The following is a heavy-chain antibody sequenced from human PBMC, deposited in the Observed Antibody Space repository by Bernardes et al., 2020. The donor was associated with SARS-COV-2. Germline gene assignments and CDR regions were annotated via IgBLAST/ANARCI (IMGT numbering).Heavy chain of an antibody. V-gene: IGHV4-34*01. CDR2: INHSGST. CDR3: ARAAAMVSLRYFDY. D-gene: IGHD5-18*01. Sequence: SETLSLTCAVYGGSFSGYYWSWIRQPPGKGLEWIGEINHSGSTNYNPSLKSRVTISVDTSKNQFSLKLSSVTAADTSVYYCARAAAMVSLRYFDYWGQGTLVTVSS. CDR1: GGSFSGYY. J-gene: IGHJ4*02.